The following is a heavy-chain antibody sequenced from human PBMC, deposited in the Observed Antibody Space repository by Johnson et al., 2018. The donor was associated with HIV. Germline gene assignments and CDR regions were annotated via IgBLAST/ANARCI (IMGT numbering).Heavy chain of an antibody. CDR1: GFTFSGSA. J-gene: IGHJ3*02. CDR2: IRSKANSYAT. D-gene: IGHD1-26*01. CDR3: TVHSGERTDHDACDI. V-gene: IGHV3-73*02. Sequence: VQLVESGGGLVQPGGSLKLSCAASGFTFSGSAMHWVRQASGKGLEWVGRIRSKANSYATAYAASVKGRFTISRDDSKNTAYLQMNSLKTEDTAVYYCTVHSGERTDHDACDIWGQGTMVTVSS.